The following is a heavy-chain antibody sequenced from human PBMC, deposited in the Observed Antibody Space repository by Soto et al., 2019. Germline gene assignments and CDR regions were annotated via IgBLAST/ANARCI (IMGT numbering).Heavy chain of an antibody. J-gene: IGHJ5*02. CDR3: ARDIVGGVTRVNWFDP. CDR1: GYTFTSYG. D-gene: IGHD2-8*02. Sequence: RASVKVSCKASGYTFTSYGISWVRQAPGQGLEWMGWISAYNGNTNYAQKLQGRVTMTTDTSTSTAYMELRSLRSDDTAVYYCARDIVGGVTRVNWFDPWGQGTLVTVSS. V-gene: IGHV1-18*01. CDR2: ISAYNGNT.